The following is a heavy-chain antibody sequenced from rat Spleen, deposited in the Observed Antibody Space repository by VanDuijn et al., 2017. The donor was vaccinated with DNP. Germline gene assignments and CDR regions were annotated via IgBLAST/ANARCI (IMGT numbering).Heavy chain of an antibody. J-gene: IGHJ2*01. CDR3: VTRGMYGGYDH. V-gene: IGHV5S10*01. CDR2: IIYDGSHT. Sequence: EVQLVESGGGVVQPGNSLKLSCAASGFTFSDSATAWVRQSPKKGLEWVATIIYDGSHTFYRDSVQGRFTISRDNAKTTLYLQMDSLRSDDTATYYCVTRGMYGGYDHWGQGVMVTVSS. D-gene: IGHD1-11*01. CDR1: GFTFSDSA.